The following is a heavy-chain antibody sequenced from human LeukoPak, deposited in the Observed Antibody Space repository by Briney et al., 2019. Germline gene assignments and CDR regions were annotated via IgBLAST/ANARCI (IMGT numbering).Heavy chain of an antibody. D-gene: IGHD2-8*01. V-gene: IGHV4-31*03. J-gene: IGHJ3*02. CDR2: IYYSGST. CDR1: GGSISSGGYY. CDR3: AREDPCTNGVCPHFGAFDI. Sequence: TSETLSLTCTVSGGSISSGGYYWSWIRQHPGKGLEWIGYIYYSGSTYYNPSLKSRVTISVDTSKNQFSLKLSSVTAADTAVYYCAREDPCTNGVCPHFGAFDIWGQGTMVTVSS.